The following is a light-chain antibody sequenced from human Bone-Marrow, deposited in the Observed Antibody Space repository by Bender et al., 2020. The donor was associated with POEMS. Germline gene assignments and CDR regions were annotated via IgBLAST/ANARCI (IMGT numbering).Light chain of an antibody. CDR2: DVT. CDR1: GSDVGSYNL. J-gene: IGLJ2*01. Sequence: QSALTQPASVSGSPGQSITISCAGSGSDVGSYNLVSWYQLLPGKAPRLIIFDVTQRPSGISCRFSGSTSANAASLTISGLQTEDEADYYCSSYAGNNNLVFGGGTKLTVL. CDR3: SSYAGNNNLV. V-gene: IGLV2-23*02.